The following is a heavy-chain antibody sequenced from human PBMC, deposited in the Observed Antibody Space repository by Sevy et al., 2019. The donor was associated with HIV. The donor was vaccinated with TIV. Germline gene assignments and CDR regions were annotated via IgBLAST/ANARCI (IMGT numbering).Heavy chain of an antibody. J-gene: IGHJ4*02. CDR2: IWFDGSNT. D-gene: IGHD4-17*01. CDR1: GFTFSTYG. Sequence: WGSLRLSCAASGFTFSTYGMHWVRQAPGKGLEWVAVIWFDGSNTYYAYSVNGLFTISRDIDKNTLHLQSTSMRAEDTAVYYCARDLEFYDYGDYGPAFMPDYWGQGTLVTVSS. V-gene: IGHV3-33*01. CDR3: ARDLEFYDYGDYGPAFMPDY.